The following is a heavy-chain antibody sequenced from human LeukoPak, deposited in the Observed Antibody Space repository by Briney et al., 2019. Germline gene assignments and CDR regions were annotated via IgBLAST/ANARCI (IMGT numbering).Heavy chain of an antibody. CDR1: GFRFSDYS. V-gene: IGHV3-48*02. Sequence: TGGSLRLSCEASGFRFSDYSMNWVRQTPGKGLQWISYISSSDRTTYYTDSGRGRFTISRDNAKSSLYLLMNSLRDEDTGIYYCARNTIFHPWGQGTLVTVSS. J-gene: IGHJ5*02. D-gene: IGHD3-9*01. CDR2: ISSSDRTT. CDR3: ARNTIFHP.